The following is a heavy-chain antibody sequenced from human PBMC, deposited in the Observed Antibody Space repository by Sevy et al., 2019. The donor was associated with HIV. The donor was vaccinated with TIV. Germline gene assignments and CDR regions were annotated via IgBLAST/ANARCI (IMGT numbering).Heavy chain of an antibody. CDR1: GDTFSTYG. CDR3: AREGGVATTGDHDAFDI. V-gene: IGHV1-69*13. CDR2: IIPIFGTP. D-gene: IGHD7-27*01. Sequence: ASVNVSCKASGDTFSTYGLSWVRQVPGQGLEWMGGIIPIFGTPNYAQKFQGRVTITADESASTAYMELSSLRSEDTALYYCAREGGVATTGDHDAFDIWGHGTLVTVSS. J-gene: IGHJ3*02.